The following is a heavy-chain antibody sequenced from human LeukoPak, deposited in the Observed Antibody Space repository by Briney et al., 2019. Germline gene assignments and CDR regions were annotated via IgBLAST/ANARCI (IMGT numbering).Heavy chain of an antibody. CDR1: GFTFSNAW. J-gene: IGHJ4*02. D-gene: IGHD6-19*01. CDR3: TDSSSLS. Sequence: GGSLRLSCAASGFTFSNAWMSWVRQAPGKGLEWVGRIRSKSDGGTAEYAAPVKDRFTMSRDDSKNTLYLQMNSLKSDDTAVYYCTDSSSLSWGQGTLVTVSS. CDR2: IRSKSDGGTA. V-gene: IGHV3-15*01.